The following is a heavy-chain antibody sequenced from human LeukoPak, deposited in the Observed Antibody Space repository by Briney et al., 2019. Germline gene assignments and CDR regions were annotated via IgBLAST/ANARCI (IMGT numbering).Heavy chain of an antibody. CDR3: ARDLVRGVGDAFDI. D-gene: IGHD3-10*01. V-gene: IGHV4-4*08. J-gene: IGHJ3*02. Sequence: SETLSLTCTVSGDSISAYYWSWIRQPPGKGLEWIGYIYTRGNTRGSTNYNPSLQSRVTISVDKSKNQLSLNLTSVTAADTAVYYCARDLVRGVGDAFDIWGQGTTITISS. CDR1: GDSISAYY. CDR2: IYTRGNTRGST.